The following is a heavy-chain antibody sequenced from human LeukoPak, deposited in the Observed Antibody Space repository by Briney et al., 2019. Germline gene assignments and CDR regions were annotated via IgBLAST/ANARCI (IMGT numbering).Heavy chain of an antibody. Sequence: GGSLRLSCAASGFTFSSYSMAWVRQAPGKGLEWVSYVSIRSSTIYYADSVKGRFTISRDNAKNSLYVQMNSLRAEDTAVYYCARERDGYTHDAFDIWGQGTMVTVSS. CDR3: ARERDGYTHDAFDI. V-gene: IGHV3-48*01. J-gene: IGHJ3*02. D-gene: IGHD5-24*01. CDR2: VSIRSSTI. CDR1: GFTFSSYS.